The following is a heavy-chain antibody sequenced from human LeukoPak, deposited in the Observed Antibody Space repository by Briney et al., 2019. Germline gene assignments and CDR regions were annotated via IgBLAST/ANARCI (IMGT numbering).Heavy chain of an antibody. Sequence: WGSLRLSCAASGFTFSSYEMNWVRQAPGKGLEWVSYISSSGSTIYYADSVKGRFTISRDNAKNSLYLQMNSLRAEDTAVYYCARGGLLWFGELLPIDYWGLGTLVTVSS. J-gene: IGHJ4*02. CDR1: GFTFSSYE. CDR3: ARGGLLWFGELLPIDY. CDR2: ISSSGSTI. V-gene: IGHV3-48*03. D-gene: IGHD3-10*01.